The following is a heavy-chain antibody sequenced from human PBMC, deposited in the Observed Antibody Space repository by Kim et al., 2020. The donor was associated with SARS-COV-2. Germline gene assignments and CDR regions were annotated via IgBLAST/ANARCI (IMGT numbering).Heavy chain of an antibody. CDR1: GGSISSGGYY. CDR2: IYYSGST. D-gene: IGHD2-2*02. CDR3: AREVRYCSSTSCYTRGERPKMGPFDP. Sequence: SETLSLTCTVSGGSISSGGYYWSWIRQHPGKGLEWIGYIYYSGSTYYNPSLKSRVTISVDTSKNQFSLKLSSVTAADTAVYYCAREVRYCSSTSCYTRGERPKMGPFDPWGQGTLVTVSS. V-gene: IGHV4-31*03. J-gene: IGHJ5*02.